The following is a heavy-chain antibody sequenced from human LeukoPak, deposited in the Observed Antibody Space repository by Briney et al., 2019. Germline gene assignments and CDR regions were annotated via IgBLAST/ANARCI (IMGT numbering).Heavy chain of an antibody. D-gene: IGHD3-10*01. V-gene: IGHV1-69*13. Sequence: ASVKVSCKASGGTFSSYAISWVRQATGQGLEWMGGIIPIFGTANYAQKFQGRVTITADESTSTAYMELSSLRSEDTAVYYCARDDITMVRGVRENWFDPWGQGTLVTVSS. CDR3: ARDDITMVRGVRENWFDP. CDR2: IIPIFGTA. J-gene: IGHJ5*02. CDR1: GGTFSSYA.